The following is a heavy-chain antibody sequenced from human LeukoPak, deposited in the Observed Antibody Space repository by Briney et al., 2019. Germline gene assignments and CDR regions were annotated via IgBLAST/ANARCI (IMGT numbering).Heavy chain of an antibody. V-gene: IGHV1-69*06. Sequence: EASVKVSCKASGGTFSSYAISWVRQAPGQGLEWMGGIIPIFGTANYAQKFQGRVTITADKSTSTAYMELSSLRSEDTAVYYCARSPMVRGVMDYYYMDVWGKGTTVTVSS. J-gene: IGHJ6*03. CDR3: ARSPMVRGVMDYYYMDV. CDR1: GGTFSSYA. D-gene: IGHD3-10*01. CDR2: IIPIFGTA.